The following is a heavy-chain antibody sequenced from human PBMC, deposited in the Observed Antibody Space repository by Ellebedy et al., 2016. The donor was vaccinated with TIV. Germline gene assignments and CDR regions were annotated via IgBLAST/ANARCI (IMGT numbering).Heavy chain of an antibody. D-gene: IGHD6-13*01. CDR2: IYYRGNT. J-gene: IGHJ5*02. CDR3: ARRYSSSWYWFDL. V-gene: IGHV4-4*02. CDR1: GGSVSSSNW. Sequence: SETLSLTCAVFGGSVSSSNWWTWVRQPPGKGLEWIGEIYYRGNTNYNPSLKSRVTISVDKSKNQFSLNLKSVTAADTAVYYCARRYSSSWYWFDLWGQGTLVSVSS.